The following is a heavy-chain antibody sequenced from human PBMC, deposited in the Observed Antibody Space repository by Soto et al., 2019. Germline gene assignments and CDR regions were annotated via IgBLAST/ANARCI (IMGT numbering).Heavy chain of an antibody. CDR1: GGSISSSNW. CDR2: IYHSGST. D-gene: IGHD4-17*01. Sequence: SETLSLTCAVSGGSISSSNWWSSVCQPPGKGLEWIGEIYHSGSTNYNPSLKSRVTISVDRSKNQFSLKLSSVTAADTAVYYCARDVDYVACMDFSGQGTTVTVS. CDR3: ARDVDYVACMDF. J-gene: IGHJ6*02. V-gene: IGHV4-4*02.